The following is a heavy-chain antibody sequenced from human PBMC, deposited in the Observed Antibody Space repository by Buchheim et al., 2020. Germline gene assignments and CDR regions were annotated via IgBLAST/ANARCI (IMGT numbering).Heavy chain of an antibody. J-gene: IGHJ4*02. CDR1: GFTFSSYA. Sequence: QVQLVESGGGVVQPGRSLRLSCAASGFTFSSYAMHWVRQAPGKGLEWVAVISYDGSNKYYADSVKGRFTISRDNSKNTLYLQMNSLRAEDTAVYYCARFGPGSPGGFSGHYDILTGYMDVDYWGQGTL. CDR3: ARFGPGSPGGFSGHYDILTGYMDVDY. V-gene: IGHV3-30*04. CDR2: ISYDGSNK. D-gene: IGHD3-9*01.